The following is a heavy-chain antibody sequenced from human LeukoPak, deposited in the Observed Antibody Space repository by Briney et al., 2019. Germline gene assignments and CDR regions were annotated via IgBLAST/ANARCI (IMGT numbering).Heavy chain of an antibody. J-gene: IGHJ4*02. CDR2: IKQDGSDK. V-gene: IGHV3-7*01. Sequence: PGGSLRLSCAASGFTFSSYWMSWVRQAPGKGLEWVANIKQDGSDKYYVDSVKGRFTISRDNSKNTLYLQMNSLRAEDTAVYYCAKPTRGSGSFLNDFWGQGTLVTVSS. CDR3: AKPTRGSGSFLNDF. D-gene: IGHD1-26*01. CDR1: GFTFSSYW.